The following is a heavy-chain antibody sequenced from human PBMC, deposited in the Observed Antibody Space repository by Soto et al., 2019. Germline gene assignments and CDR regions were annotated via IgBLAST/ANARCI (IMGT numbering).Heavy chain of an antibody. CDR2: INAGNGNT. D-gene: IGHD2-8*01. J-gene: IGHJ5*02. Sequence: ASVKVSCKASGYTFTSYAMHWVPQAPGQSLEWMGWINAGNGNTKYSQKFQGRVTITRDTSASTAYMELSSLRSEDTAVYYCARDSQVLMVYAINWLDPWGQGTMVTVSS. V-gene: IGHV1-3*01. CDR1: GYTFTSYA. CDR3: ARDSQVLMVYAINWLDP.